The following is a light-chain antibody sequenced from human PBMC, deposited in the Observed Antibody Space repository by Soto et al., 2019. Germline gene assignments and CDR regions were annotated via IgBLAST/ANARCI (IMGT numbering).Light chain of an antibody. CDR1: QSVTSN. CDR3: QQYNDWPPIT. CDR2: DAS. V-gene: IGKV3-15*01. J-gene: IGKJ5*01. Sequence: IVLTQSPGTLSLSPGERATLSCRASQSVTSNYLAWYQQKPGQAPRLLIYDASTRATVIPARFSGSGSGTEFTLTISSLQSEDFAVYYCQQYNDWPPITFGQGTRLEIK.